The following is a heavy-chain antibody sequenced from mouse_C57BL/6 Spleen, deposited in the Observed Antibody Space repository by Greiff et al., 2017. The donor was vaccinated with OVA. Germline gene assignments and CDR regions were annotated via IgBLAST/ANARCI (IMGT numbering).Heavy chain of an antibody. V-gene: IGHV3-6*01. CDR2: ISYDGSN. J-gene: IGHJ3*01. CDR3: ARGGGYYFAY. CDR1: GYSITSGYY. D-gene: IGHD2-3*01. Sequence: DVQLQESGPGLVKPSQSLSLTCSVTGYSITSGYYWNWIRQFPGNKLEWMGYISYDGSNNYNPSLKNRISITRDTSKNQFFLKLNSVTTEDTATYYCARGGGYYFAYWGQGTLVTVSA.